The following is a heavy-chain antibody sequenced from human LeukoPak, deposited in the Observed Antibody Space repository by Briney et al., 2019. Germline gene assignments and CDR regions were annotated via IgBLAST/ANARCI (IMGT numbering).Heavy chain of an antibody. CDR3: ARAEVEQLVIDY. D-gene: IGHD6-6*01. J-gene: IGHJ4*02. V-gene: IGHV4-39*02. CDR1: GDSISSSHYY. CDR2: IYSGGET. Sequence: PSETLSLTCTVSGDSISSSHYYWGWIRQSPGKGLEWIGSIYSGGETHYNPSLNSRVTIFLDTSKNRFSLNLISVTATDTAVYYCARAEVEQLVIDYWGQGTLVTVSS.